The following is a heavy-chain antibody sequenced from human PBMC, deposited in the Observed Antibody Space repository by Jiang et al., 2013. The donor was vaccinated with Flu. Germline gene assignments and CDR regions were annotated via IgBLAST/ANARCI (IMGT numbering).Heavy chain of an antibody. CDR3: ARDNADDWYYDL. V-gene: IGHV3-33*01. Sequence: AASGFTFSSYGMHWVRQAPGKGLEWVAIIWFDGSNKYYGDSVKGRFTISRDNSKNTLYLQMNSLRAEDTAIYYCARDNADDWYYDLWGRGTLVTVSS. J-gene: IGHJ2*01. CDR1: GFTFSSYG. CDR2: IWFDGSNK.